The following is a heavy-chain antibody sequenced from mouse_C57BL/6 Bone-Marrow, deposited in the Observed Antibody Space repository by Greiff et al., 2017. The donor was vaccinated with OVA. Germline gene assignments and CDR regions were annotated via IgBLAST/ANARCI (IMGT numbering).Heavy chain of an antibody. J-gene: IGHJ2*01. Sequence: QVQLQQPGAELVRPGTSVKLSCKASGYTFTDYEMHWVKQTPVHGLEWIGAIDPETGGTAYNQKFKGKAILTADKSSSTAYMELRSLTSEDSAVYYCTRCGYYLPYYFDYWGQGTTLTVSS. CDR3: TRCGYYLPYYFDY. CDR1: GYTFTDYE. V-gene: IGHV1-15*01. CDR2: IDPETGGT. D-gene: IGHD2-3*01.